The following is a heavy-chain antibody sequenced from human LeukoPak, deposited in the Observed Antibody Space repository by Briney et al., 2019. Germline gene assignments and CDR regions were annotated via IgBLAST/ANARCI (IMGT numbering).Heavy chain of an antibody. D-gene: IGHD3-16*02. CDR2: INHSGTT. Sequence: PSETLSLTCALYGGSFSGYYWTWIRQPPGKGLEWIGEINHSGTTNYNPSLKSRVTMSIDTSKNQFSLKLSSVTAADTAVYHCARGQAHYDNVWDSYRSYGMDVWGQGTTVAVSS. V-gene: IGHV4-34*01. CDR3: ARGQAHYDNVWDSYRSYGMDV. CDR1: GGSFSGYY. J-gene: IGHJ6*02.